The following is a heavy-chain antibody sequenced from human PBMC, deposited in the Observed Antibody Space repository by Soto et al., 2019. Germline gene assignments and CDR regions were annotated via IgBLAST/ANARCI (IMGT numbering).Heavy chain of an antibody. D-gene: IGHD3-3*01. CDR3: ARDVPLRFLEWLYYYYYGMDV. Sequence: EVQLVESGGGLVQPGGSLRLSCAASGFTFSSYWMSWVRQAPGKGLEWVANIKQDGSEKYYVDSVKGRFTISRDNAKNSLYLQMNSLRAEDTAEYYCARDVPLRFLEWLYYYYYGMDVWGQGTTVTVSS. CDR2: IKQDGSEK. V-gene: IGHV3-7*01. J-gene: IGHJ6*02. CDR1: GFTFSSYW.